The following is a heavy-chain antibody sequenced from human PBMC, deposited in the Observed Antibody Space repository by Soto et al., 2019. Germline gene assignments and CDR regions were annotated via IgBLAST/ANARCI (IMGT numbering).Heavy chain of an antibody. V-gene: IGHV3-33*01. J-gene: IGHJ6*02. CDR3: ARTSAAGKYYDGMDV. CDR1: GFTFSSYG. Sequence: GGSLRLSCAASGFTFSSYGMHWVRQAPGKGLEWVAVIWYDGSNKYYADSVKGRFTISRDNSKNTLYLQMNSLKASDTAMYYCARTSAAGKYYDGMDVWGQGTTVTVSS. D-gene: IGHD6-13*01. CDR2: IWYDGSNK.